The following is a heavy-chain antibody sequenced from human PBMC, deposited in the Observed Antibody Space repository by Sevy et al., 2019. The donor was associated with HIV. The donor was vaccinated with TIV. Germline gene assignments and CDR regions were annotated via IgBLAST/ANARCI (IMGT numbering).Heavy chain of an antibody. CDR2: ISAYKGNT. D-gene: IGHD5-12*01. CDR3: AREMATNPQIDY. V-gene: IGHV1-18*01. Sequence: ASVKVSCKASGYTFTSYGISWVRQAPGQGLEWMGWISAYKGNTNYAQKLQGRVTMTTDTSTSTAYMELTSLRSDDTAVYYCAREMATNPQIDYWGQGTLVTVSS. J-gene: IGHJ4*02. CDR1: GYTFTSYG.